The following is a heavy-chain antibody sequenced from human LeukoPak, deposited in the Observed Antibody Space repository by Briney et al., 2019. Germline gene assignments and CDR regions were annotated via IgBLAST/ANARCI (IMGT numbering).Heavy chain of an antibody. CDR2: VSDSSDV. D-gene: IGHD5-18*01. Sequence: GGSLRLSCAASGFTFSTYTMNWVRQAPGKGLEWVSTVSDSSDVHYSDSVKGRSTISRDNARNSLYLQMNSLRDEDTAVYYCARDGLHTAHFDYWGQGTLVTVSS. CDR1: GFTFSTYT. V-gene: IGHV3-48*02. CDR3: ARDGLHTAHFDY. J-gene: IGHJ4*02.